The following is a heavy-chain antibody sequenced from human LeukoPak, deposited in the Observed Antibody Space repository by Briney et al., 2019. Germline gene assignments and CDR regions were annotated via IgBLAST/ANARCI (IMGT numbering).Heavy chain of an antibody. CDR3: ARVDYYGSGTYDHGTFDI. Sequence: GEPLNSPCKGPGYRFASYLISGVRQIPGKGLDWMGMFVPSDSYPNYSPSFQGHVTISADKSISTSYLQWSRLKASDIVMYYAARVDYYGSGTYDHGTFDIWGEGTMVTVSS. J-gene: IGHJ3*02. CDR2: FVPSDSYP. CDR1: GYRFASYL. V-gene: IGHV5-10-1*01. D-gene: IGHD3-10*01.